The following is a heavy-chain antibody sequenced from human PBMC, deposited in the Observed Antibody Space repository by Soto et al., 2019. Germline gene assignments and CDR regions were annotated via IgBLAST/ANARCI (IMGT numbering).Heavy chain of an antibody. CDR1: GFTFSSSW. CDR2: VSGDGSST. J-gene: IGHJ4*02. Sequence: EVQLVESGGGLVQPGGSLRLSCAASGFTFSSSWMHWVRQAPGKGLVWVSRVSGDGSSTNYADSVKGRFTISRDNVTSTLCIRMSCPRAEDAAVYFCVMSLGGRGCSGFDFCAGGQGTLVSVSS. V-gene: IGHV3-74*01. CDR3: VMSLGGRGCSGFDFCA. D-gene: IGHD5-12*01.